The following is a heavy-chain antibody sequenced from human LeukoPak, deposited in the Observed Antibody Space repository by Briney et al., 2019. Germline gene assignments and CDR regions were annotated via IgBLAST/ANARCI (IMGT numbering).Heavy chain of an antibody. CDR2: IIPIFGTA. D-gene: IGHD6-13*01. CDR3: ARDRGGSSWYNWFDP. CDR1: GGTFSSYA. J-gene: IGHJ5*02. V-gene: IGHV1-69*05. Sequence: SVKVSCNASGGTFSSYAISWVRQAPGQGLEWMGGIIPIFGTANYAQKFQGRVTITTDESTSTAYMELSSLRSEDTAVYYCARDRGGSSWYNWFDPWGQGTLVTVSS.